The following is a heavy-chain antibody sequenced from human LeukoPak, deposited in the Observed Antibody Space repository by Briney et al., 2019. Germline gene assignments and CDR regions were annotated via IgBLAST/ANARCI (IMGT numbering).Heavy chain of an antibody. J-gene: IGHJ5*02. CDR2: LSGSGGST. V-gene: IGHV3-23*01. CDR1: GFTFSSYA. CDR3: AKGGTSWFDP. Sequence: VGSLRLSCAASGFTFSSYAMSWVRQAPGKGLEWVSALSGSGGSTYYADSVQGRFTISRDNSKNTLYLQMNSMRAEDTAVYYCAKGGTSWFDPWGQGTLVTVSS.